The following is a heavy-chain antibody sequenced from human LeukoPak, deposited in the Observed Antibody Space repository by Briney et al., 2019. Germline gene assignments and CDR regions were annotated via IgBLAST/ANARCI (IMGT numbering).Heavy chain of an antibody. Sequence: ASVKVSCKASGYTFTDYYMHWVRQAPGQGLEWMGWINPHSGGTDHAQKFQGRVTMTRDTSISTAYMELSRLRSDDTAVYYCARDRGLDIAAAGKFRHYYYYMDVWGKGTTVTVSS. D-gene: IGHD6-13*01. V-gene: IGHV1-2*02. J-gene: IGHJ6*03. CDR2: INPHSGGT. CDR1: GYTFTDYY. CDR3: ARDRGLDIAAAGKFRHYYYYMDV.